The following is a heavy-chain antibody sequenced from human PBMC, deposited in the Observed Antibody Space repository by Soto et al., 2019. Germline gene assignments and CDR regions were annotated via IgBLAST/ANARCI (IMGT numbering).Heavy chain of an antibody. J-gene: IGHJ5*02. CDR1: GFTFSSYA. D-gene: IGHD6-6*01. CDR2: ISGSGGST. Sequence: GGSLRLSCAASGFTFSSYAMSWVRQAPGKGLEWVSAISGSGGSTYYADSVKGRFTISRDNSKNTLYLQMNSLRAEDTAVYYCAKDVPLAVRRNANWFDPWGQGTLVTVSS. V-gene: IGHV3-23*01. CDR3: AKDVPLAVRRNANWFDP.